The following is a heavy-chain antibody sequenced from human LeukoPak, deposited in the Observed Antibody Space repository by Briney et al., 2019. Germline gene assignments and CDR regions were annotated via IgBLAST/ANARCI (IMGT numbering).Heavy chain of an antibody. Sequence: GGSLRLSCAASGFTFSSYEMNCVRQAPGKGLEWVSYISSSGTTIYYADSVKGRFTISRDNAKNSLYLQMNSLRAEDTAVYYCARDRRWLQKGYYSYYGMDVWGQGTTVTVSS. CDR2: ISSSGTTI. J-gene: IGHJ6*02. D-gene: IGHD5-24*01. CDR3: ARDRRWLQKGYYSYYGMDV. CDR1: GFTFSSYE. V-gene: IGHV3-48*03.